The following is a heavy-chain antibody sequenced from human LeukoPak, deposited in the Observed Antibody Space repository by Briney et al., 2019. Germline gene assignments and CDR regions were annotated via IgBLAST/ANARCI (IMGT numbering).Heavy chain of an antibody. Sequence: GASVKVSCKASGYPCTGYHVQWVRQAPGQGLEWLGRIYPDSGDTIYAQKFQGRVTMTRDTSISTAYMVLSRLTSDDTAVYYCAALVSRMKMRVDPWGQGTPVTVSS. D-gene: IGHD2-8*02. CDR2: IYPDSGDT. V-gene: IGHV1-2*02. CDR3: AALVSRMKMRVDP. J-gene: IGHJ5*02. CDR1: GYPCTGYH.